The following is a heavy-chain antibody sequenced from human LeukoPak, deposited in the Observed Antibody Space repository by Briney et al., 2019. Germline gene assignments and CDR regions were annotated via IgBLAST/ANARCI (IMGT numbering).Heavy chain of an antibody. CDR3: TRDAWDGTPDY. V-gene: IGHV3-49*04. Sequence: GGSLRLSCAASGFNFINYWMNWVRQAPGKGLEWVGFIRSKAYGGTTEYAASVKGRFTISRDDSKSIAYLQMNSLKTEDTAVYYCTRDAWDGTPDYWGQGTLVTVSS. J-gene: IGHJ4*02. CDR1: GFNFINYW. CDR2: IRSKAYGGTT. D-gene: IGHD1-7*01.